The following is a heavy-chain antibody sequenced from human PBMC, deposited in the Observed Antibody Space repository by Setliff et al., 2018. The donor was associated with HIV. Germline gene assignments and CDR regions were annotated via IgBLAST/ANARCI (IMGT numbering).Heavy chain of an antibody. V-gene: IGHV3-48*03. CDR3: TTEVFRQWLVGDY. Sequence: GGSLRLSCAASGFTFSNYEMNWVRQAPGKGLEWVSYISSSGTTIYYADSVKGRFTISRDDSKNTLYLQMKGLKTEDTAVYYCTTEVFRQWLVGDYWGQGTLVTVSS. J-gene: IGHJ4*02. D-gene: IGHD6-19*01. CDR1: GFTFSNYE. CDR2: ISSSGTTI.